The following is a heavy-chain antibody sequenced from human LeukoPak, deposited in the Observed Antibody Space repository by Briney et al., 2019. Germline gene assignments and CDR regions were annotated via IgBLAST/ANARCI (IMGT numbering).Heavy chain of an antibody. CDR1: GFTFSTYE. D-gene: IGHD1-26*01. Sequence: GGSLRLSCAASGFTFSTYEMNWVRQAPGKGLEWVSYITDSGSTIYYADSVKGRFTISRDNAKNSLFLQMNSLRAEDTAVYYCARDGGSYYPYFYYYYMDVWGKGTTVTVSS. V-gene: IGHV3-48*03. CDR3: ARDGGSYYPYFYYYYMDV. J-gene: IGHJ6*03. CDR2: ITDSGSTI.